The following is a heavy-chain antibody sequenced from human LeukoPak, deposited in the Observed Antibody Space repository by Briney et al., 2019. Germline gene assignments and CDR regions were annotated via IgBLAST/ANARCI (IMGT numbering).Heavy chain of an antibody. CDR3: AREGYCSGGSCYARGPDAFDI. V-gene: IGHV1-2*02. D-gene: IGHD2-15*01. CDR1: GYTFTGYY. CDR2: INPNSGGT. J-gene: IGHJ3*02. Sequence: ASVKASCKASGYTFTGYYMHWVRQAPGQGLEWMGWINPNSGGTNYAQKFQGRVTMTRDTSISTAYMELSRLRSDDTAVYYCAREGYCSGGSCYARGPDAFDIWGQGTMVTVSS.